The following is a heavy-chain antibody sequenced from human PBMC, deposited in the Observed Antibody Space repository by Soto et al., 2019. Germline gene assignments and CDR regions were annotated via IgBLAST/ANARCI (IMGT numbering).Heavy chain of an antibody. D-gene: IGHD5-12*01. CDR1: GFTFSSYA. V-gene: IGHV3-23*01. Sequence: GGSLRLSCAASGFTFSSYAMSWVRQAPGKGLEWVSAISGSGGSTYYADSVKGRFTISRDNPKNTLYLQMDSLRAEDTATYYCARTITGYFWAGAYWGQGTLVTVSS. J-gene: IGHJ4*02. CDR2: ISGSGGST. CDR3: ARTITGYFWAGAY.